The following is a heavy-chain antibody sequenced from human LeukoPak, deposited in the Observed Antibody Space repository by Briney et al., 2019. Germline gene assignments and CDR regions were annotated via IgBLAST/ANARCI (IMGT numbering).Heavy chain of an antibody. CDR1: GFIFSSYA. V-gene: IGHV3-23*01. CDR3: AKEPDYSNYYSWFDP. CDR2: ISGSGGST. Sequence: GGSLRLSCAASGFIFSSYAMSWVRQAPGKGLEWVSAISGSGGSTYYADSVKGRFTISRDNSKDTLYLQMNSLRAEDTAVYYCAKEPDYSNYYSWFDPWGQGTLVTVSS. J-gene: IGHJ5*02. D-gene: IGHD4-11*01.